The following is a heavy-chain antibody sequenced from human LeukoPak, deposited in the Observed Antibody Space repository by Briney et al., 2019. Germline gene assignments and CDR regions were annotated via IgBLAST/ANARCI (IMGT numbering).Heavy chain of an antibody. Sequence: SGTLSLTCAVSGGSISSSNWWSWVRQPPGKGLEWIGEIYHSGSTNYNPSLKSRVTISVDKSKNQFSLKLSSVTAADTAVYYCARGPSHPYYYYGMDVWGRGTTVTVSS. CDR1: GGSISSSNW. V-gene: IGHV4-4*02. CDR3: ARGPSHPYYYYGMDV. CDR2: IYHSGST. J-gene: IGHJ6*02.